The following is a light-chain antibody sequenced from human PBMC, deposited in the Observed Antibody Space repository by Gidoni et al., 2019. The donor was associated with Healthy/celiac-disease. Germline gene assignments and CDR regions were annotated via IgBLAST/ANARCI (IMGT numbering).Light chain of an antibody. CDR2: GAS. CDR3: QQYNNWLPDT. V-gene: IGKV3-15*01. Sequence: IVMTQSPATLSVSPGERATLSCRASQSVSSNLAWYQQKPGQAPRLLIYGASTRATGIPARFSGSGSGTEFTLTISSLQSEDFAVYYCQQYNNWLPDTFXQXTKLEIK. CDR1: QSVSSN. J-gene: IGKJ2*01.